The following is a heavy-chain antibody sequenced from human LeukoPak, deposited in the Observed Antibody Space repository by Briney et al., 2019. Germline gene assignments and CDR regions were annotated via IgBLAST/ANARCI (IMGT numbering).Heavy chain of an antibody. CDR2: IYWDDDK. V-gene: IGHV2-5*02. CDR1: GFSLSTNGVG. J-gene: IGHJ4*02. D-gene: IGHD3-10*01. CDR3: AQFHYHGSADY. Sequence: SGPTLVKPTQTLTLTCTFSGFSLSTNGVGVGWIRQPPGKALEWLALIYWDDDKRYSPSLKSRLTITKDTSKNQVVLTMTNMDPVDTATYYCAQFHYHGSADYWGQGTLVTVSS.